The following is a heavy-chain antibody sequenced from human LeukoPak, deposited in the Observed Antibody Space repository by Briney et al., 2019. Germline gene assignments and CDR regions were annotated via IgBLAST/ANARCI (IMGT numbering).Heavy chain of an antibody. CDR2: INPSGGST. V-gene: IGHV1-46*01. D-gene: IGHD2-15*01. CDR3: ARGVYCSGGSCYSIGP. Sequence: ASVKVSCKASGYTFTSFYMHWVRQAPGQGLEWMGIINPSGGSTSYAHKFQGRVTMTRDMSTSTVYMELSSLRSEDTAVYYCARGVYCSGGSCYSIGPWGQGTLVTVSS. CDR1: GYTFTSFY. J-gene: IGHJ5*02.